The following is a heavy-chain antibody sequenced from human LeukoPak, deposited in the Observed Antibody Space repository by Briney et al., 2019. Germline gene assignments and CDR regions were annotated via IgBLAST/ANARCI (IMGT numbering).Heavy chain of an antibody. CDR3: AREYYDYVWGSYRYTFDY. Sequence: GRSLRLSCAASGFTFSGYGMHWVRQAPGKGLEWVAVIWYDGSNKYYADSVKGRFTISRDNSKNTLYLQMNSLRAEDTAVYYCAREYYDYVWGSYRYTFDYWGQGTLVTVSS. CDR2: IWYDGSNK. D-gene: IGHD3-16*02. V-gene: IGHV3-33*01. J-gene: IGHJ4*02. CDR1: GFTFSGYG.